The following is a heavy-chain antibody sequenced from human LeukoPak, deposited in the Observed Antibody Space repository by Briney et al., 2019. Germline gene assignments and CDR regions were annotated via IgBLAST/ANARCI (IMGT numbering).Heavy chain of an antibody. D-gene: IGHD3-10*01. CDR1: GGSISSGSYY. CDR3: ASSRYGDWFDP. Sequence: SETLSLTCTVSGGSISSGSYYWSWIRQPAGKGLEWIGRIYTSGSTNYNPSLKSRVTISVDTPKNQFSLKLSSVTAADTAVYYCASSRYGDWFDPWGQGTLVTVSS. J-gene: IGHJ5*02. CDR2: IYTSGST. V-gene: IGHV4-61*02.